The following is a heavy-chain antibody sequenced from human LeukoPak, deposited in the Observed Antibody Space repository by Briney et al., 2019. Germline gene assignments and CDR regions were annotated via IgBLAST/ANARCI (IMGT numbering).Heavy chain of an antibody. V-gene: IGHV4-31*03. CDR2: IYYSGST. CDR3: ARGQAAYFDY. D-gene: IGHD6-25*01. CDR1: GDSTSSGGYY. Sequence: SSETLSLTCTVSGDSTSSGGYYWSWIRQHPGKGLEWIGYIYYSGSTYYNPSLKSRVTISVDTSKNQFSLKLSSVTAADTAVYYCARGQAAYFDYWGQGTLVTVSS. J-gene: IGHJ4*02.